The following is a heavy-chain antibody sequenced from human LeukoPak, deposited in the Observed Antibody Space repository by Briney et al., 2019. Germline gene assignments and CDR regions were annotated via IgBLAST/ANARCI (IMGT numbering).Heavy chain of an antibody. CDR2: ISSSSSTI. V-gene: IGHV3-48*01. J-gene: IGHJ5*02. CDR3: ARAGGPPTAMGFDP. Sequence: GGSLRLSCAASGFTFSSHSMNWVRQAPGKGLEWVSYISSSSSTIYYADSVKGRFTISRDNAKNSLYLQMNSLRAEDTAVYYCARAGGPPTAMGFDPWGQGSLVSVST. CDR1: GFTFSSHS. D-gene: IGHD2-2*01.